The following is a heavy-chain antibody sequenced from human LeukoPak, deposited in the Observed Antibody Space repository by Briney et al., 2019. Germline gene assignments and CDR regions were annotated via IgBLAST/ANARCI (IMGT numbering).Heavy chain of an antibody. Sequence: SETLSLTCTVSGGSISSGDYYWSWIRQPPGKGLEWIGYIYYSGSTYYNPSLKSRVTISVDTSKNQFSLKLSSVTAADTAVYYCARGFNHYYGSGSIASWGQGTLVTVSS. CDR2: IYYSGST. J-gene: IGHJ5*02. V-gene: IGHV4-30-4*01. CDR3: ARGFNHYYGSGSIAS. D-gene: IGHD3-10*01. CDR1: GGSISSGDYY.